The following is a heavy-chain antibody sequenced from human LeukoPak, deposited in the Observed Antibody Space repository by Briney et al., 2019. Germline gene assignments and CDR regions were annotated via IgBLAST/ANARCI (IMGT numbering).Heavy chain of an antibody. V-gene: IGHV3-30*03. J-gene: IGHJ4*02. CDR2: ISYDGSKK. CDR1: EFTFSLYG. Sequence: PGGSLRLSCAASEFTFSLYGMHWVRQAPGKGLEWVAVISYDGSKKYYADSVKGRFTISRDNAKNSLYLQMNSLRAEDTAVYYCASAGYSFGAFFDWGQGTLVTVSS. CDR3: ASAGYSFGAFFD. D-gene: IGHD5-18*01.